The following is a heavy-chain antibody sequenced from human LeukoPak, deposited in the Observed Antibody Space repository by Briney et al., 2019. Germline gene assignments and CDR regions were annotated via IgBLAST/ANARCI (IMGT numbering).Heavy chain of an antibody. CDR2: IYYSGST. D-gene: IGHD1-26*01. Sequence: SETLSLTCTVSGGSISSYYWSWIRQPPGKGLEWIGYIYYSGSTNYNPSLKSRVTISVDTPKNQFSLKLSSVTAADTAVYYCARLQSYYPKLPGGMDVWGQGTTVTVSS. CDR1: GGSISSYY. J-gene: IGHJ6*02. CDR3: ARLQSYYPKLPGGMDV. V-gene: IGHV4-59*08.